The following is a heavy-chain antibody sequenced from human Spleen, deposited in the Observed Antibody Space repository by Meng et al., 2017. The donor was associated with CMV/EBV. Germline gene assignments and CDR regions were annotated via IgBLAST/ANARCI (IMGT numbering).Heavy chain of an antibody. J-gene: IGHJ4*02. Sequence: GFTFSDYAMSWVSQAPGKGLEWVSLISGSSGDTYYADSVKGRFTISRDNSKNTLYLQMNSLRAEDTAIYYCATTPGYYSDSSGYYFYWGQGALVTVSS. CDR2: ISGSSGDT. V-gene: IGHV3-23*01. D-gene: IGHD3-22*01. CDR3: ATTPGYYSDSSGYYFY. CDR1: GFTFSDYA.